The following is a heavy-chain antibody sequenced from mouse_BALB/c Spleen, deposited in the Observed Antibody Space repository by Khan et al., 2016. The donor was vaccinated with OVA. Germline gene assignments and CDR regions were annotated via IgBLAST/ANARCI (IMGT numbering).Heavy chain of an antibody. Sequence: EVELVESGGGLVKPGGSLTLSCAASGFTFSNYAMSWVRQSPEKRLEWVASISSGDSTYYPDSVKGRFTISIDNARNILYLQMSSLRSEDTAIYYCARDYWSAYWGQGTLVTVSA. CDR2: ISSGDST. CDR3: ARDYWSAY. CDR1: GFTFSNYA. J-gene: IGHJ3*01. V-gene: IGHV5-6-5*01.